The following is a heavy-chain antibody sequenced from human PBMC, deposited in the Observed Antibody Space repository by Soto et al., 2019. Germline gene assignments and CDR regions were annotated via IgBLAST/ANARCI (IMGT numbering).Heavy chain of an antibody. V-gene: IGHV3-33*01. CDR1: GFTFSSYG. J-gene: IGHJ4*02. CDR2: IWYDGSNK. CDR3: ARDLGSSGLLGY. Sequence: QVQLVESGGGVVQPGRSLRLSCAASGFTFSSYGMHWVRQAPGKGLEWVAVIWYDGSNKYYADSVKGRFTISRDNSKNTLYLQMNSLRAEDTAVYYCARDLGSSGLLGYWGQGTLVTVSS. D-gene: IGHD6-19*01.